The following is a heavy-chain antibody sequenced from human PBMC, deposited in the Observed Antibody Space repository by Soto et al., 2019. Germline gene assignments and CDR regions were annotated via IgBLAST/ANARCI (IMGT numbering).Heavy chain of an antibody. Sequence: GASVKVSCKASGYTFTSYDINWVRQATGQGLEWMGWMNPNSGNTGYAQKFQGRVTMTRNTSISTAYMELSRLRSDDTAVYYCARDLKVYCGGGSCDAFDYWGQGTLVTVSS. D-gene: IGHD2-15*01. CDR2: MNPNSGNT. CDR1: GYTFTSYD. V-gene: IGHV1-8*01. CDR3: ARDLKVYCGGGSCDAFDY. J-gene: IGHJ4*02.